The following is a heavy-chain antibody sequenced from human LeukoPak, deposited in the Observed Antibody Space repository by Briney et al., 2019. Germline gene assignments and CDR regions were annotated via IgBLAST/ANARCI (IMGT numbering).Heavy chain of an antibody. CDR2: IDHSGST. J-gene: IGHJ6*03. CDR3: ARKQYYYDSSGYYYVYYYMDV. V-gene: IGHV4-38-2*02. CDR1: GYSISSGYY. Sequence: KPSETLSLTCTVSGYSISSGYYWGWIRQPPGKGLEWIGEIDHSGSTNYNPSLKSRVTISVDKSKNQFSLKLSSVTAADTAVYYCARKQYYYDSSGYYYVYYYMDVWGKGTTVTVSS. D-gene: IGHD3-22*01.